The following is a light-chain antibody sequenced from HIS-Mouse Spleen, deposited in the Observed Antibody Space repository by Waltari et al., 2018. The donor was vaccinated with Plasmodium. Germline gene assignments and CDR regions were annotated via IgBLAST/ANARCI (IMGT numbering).Light chain of an antibody. V-gene: IGLV3-10*01. CDR2: EDS. Sequence: SYELTQPPSVSVSPGHTARTTCSGDALPTTYAYWYQQKSGQAPVLVIYEDSKRPSGIPERFSGSSSGTMATLTISGAQVEDEADYYCYSTDSSGNHRVFGGGTKLTVL. J-gene: IGLJ3*02. CDR3: YSTDSSGNHRV. CDR1: ALPTTY.